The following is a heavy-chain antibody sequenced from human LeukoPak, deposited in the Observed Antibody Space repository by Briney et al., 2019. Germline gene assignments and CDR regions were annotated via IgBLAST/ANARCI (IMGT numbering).Heavy chain of an antibody. J-gene: IGHJ4*02. CDR2: ISYDGSNK. V-gene: IGHV3-30*04. Sequence: GGSLRLSCAASGFTFSSYAMHWVCQAPGKGLEWVALISYDGSNKYYADSVKARFIISRDNSKNTVYLQMNSLRAEDTAVYYCARRYCSDTNCYAFDFWGQGTLVTVSS. D-gene: IGHD2-2*01. CDR3: ARRYCSDTNCYAFDF. CDR1: GFTFSSYA.